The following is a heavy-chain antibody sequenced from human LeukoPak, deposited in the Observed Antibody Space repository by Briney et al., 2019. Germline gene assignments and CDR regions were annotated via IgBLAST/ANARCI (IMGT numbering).Heavy chain of an antibody. CDR3: ARGRGYSIVPFDP. V-gene: IGHV4-31*03. CDR1: GGSISSGGYY. Sequence: PSETLSLTCTVSGGSISSGGYYWSWIRQHPGKGLEWIGYIYYGGSTYYNPSLKSRVTISVDTSKNQFSLKLSSVTAADTAVYYCARGRGYSIVPFDPWGQGTLVTVSS. CDR2: IYYGGST. J-gene: IGHJ5*02. D-gene: IGHD4-11*01.